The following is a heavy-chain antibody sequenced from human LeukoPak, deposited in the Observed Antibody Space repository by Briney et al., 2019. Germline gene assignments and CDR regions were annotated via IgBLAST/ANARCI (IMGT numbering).Heavy chain of an antibody. V-gene: IGHV4-59*01. CDR2: IYYSGGP. CDR1: GGPISSNY. CDR3: ARGYCSSTGCYSYFDS. J-gene: IGHJ4*02. Sequence: SETLSLTCSVSGGPISSNYWSWIRQPPGKGLEWIGFIYYSGGPNYNPSLKSRVTISVDRSKNQFSLRVNSVTAADTAVYYCARGYCSSTGCYSYFDSWGQGTLVTVSS. D-gene: IGHD2-2*01.